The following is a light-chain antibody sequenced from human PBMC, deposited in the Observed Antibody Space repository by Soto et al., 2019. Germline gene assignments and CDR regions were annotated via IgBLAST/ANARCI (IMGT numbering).Light chain of an antibody. CDR3: QQYYDFRT. J-gene: IGKJ1*01. CDR2: AAS. V-gene: IGKV1-5*01. Sequence: DIQMTQSPSSVSASVGDRVTITCRASQTISSWLAWYQQKPGKAPKLLIYAASSLQSGVPSRFSGSGSGTDFTLTISSLQPDDYGTYYCQQYYDFRTFGQGTKVDIK. CDR1: QTISSW.